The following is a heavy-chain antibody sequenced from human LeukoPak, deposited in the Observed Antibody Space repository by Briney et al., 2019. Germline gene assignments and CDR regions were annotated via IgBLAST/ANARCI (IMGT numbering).Heavy chain of an antibody. CDR2: ISYDGSNK. D-gene: IGHD2-2*02. CDR3: ARESYCSSTSCYTNFDY. J-gene: IGHJ4*02. CDR1: GFTFSSYA. V-gene: IGHV3-30-3*01. Sequence: GRSLRLSCAASGFTFSSYAMHWVRQAPGKGLEWVAVISYDGSNKYYADSVKGRFTISRDNSKNTLYLQMNSLRAEDTAVYYCARESYCSSTSCYTNFDYWGQGTLVTVSS.